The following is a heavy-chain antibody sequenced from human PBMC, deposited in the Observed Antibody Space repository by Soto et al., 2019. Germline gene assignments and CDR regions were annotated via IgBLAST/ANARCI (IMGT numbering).Heavy chain of an antibody. V-gene: IGHV4-59*01. CDR1: DVYISSYY. J-gene: IGHJ1*01. D-gene: IGHD3-22*01. CDR2: IYYSGST. Sequence: PSETLSHTYPVSDVYISSYYWSWLRQPPGQGLEWIVYIYYSGSTIYNPSLKSRVTISVDTSKNQFSLKLSSVTAADTAVYYCASARGDSSGYYAEYFQHWGQGTLVTVSS. CDR3: ASARGDSSGYYAEYFQH.